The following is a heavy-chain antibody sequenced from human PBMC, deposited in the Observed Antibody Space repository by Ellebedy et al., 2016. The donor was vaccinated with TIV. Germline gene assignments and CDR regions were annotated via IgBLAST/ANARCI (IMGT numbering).Heavy chain of an antibody. Sequence: AASVKVSCKASGYTSNKYYIHWVRQAPGQGLEWMGIINPTGGGTTLAQKLQERVTMAFDTSTTTAFMGLRSLRSDDTAVYYCATASWTEGVIRFWGPGTLVTVSS. CDR1: GYTSNKYY. J-gene: IGHJ1*01. CDR3: ATASWTEGVIRF. D-gene: IGHD3-10*01. CDR2: INPTGGGT. V-gene: IGHV1-46*02.